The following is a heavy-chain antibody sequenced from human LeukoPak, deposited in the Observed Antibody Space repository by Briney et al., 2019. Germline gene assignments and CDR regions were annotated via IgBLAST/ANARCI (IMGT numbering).Heavy chain of an antibody. CDR2: SGSS. J-gene: IGHJ6*02. D-gene: IGHD3-10*01. Sequence: PAETLSLTCTVSGGSFSDYYWTWIRQPPGKGLEWIGYSGSSNYNPSLTSRVTISIDTSKRHFSQTLSSVTAADAAVYYCARTRRHYYGSGKNLTPWPAGLDIWGQGTTVTVS. CDR1: GGSFSDYY. V-gene: IGHV4-59*01. CDR3: ARTRRHYYGSGKNLTPWPAGLDI.